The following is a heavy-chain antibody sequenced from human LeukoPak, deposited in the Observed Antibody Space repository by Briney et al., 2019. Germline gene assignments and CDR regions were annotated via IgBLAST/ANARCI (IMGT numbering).Heavy chain of an antibody. V-gene: IGHV1-69*04. CDR3: ATGYRTYNWFDP. J-gene: IGHJ5*02. CDR1: GGTFSSYA. Sequence: GASVKVSCKASGGTFSSYAISWVRQAPGQGLERMGRIIPILGIANYAQKFQGRVTITADRSTSTACMELSSLRSEDTAVYYCATGYRTYNWFDPWGQGTLVTVSS. D-gene: IGHD5-12*01. CDR2: IIPILGIA.